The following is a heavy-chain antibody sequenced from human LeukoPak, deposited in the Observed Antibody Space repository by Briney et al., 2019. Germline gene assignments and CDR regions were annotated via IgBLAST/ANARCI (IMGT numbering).Heavy chain of an antibody. D-gene: IGHD6-19*01. Sequence: PSETLSLTCTVSGDSINNYYWSWIRQPAGRGLEWIGRIYTTGSTKYNPSLMSRVTMSLDTSKNQFSLKLSSVTAADTAVYYCARRPRRGSSGWYAWFDPWGQGTLVTVSS. V-gene: IGHV4-4*07. J-gene: IGHJ5*02. CDR1: GDSINNYY. CDR3: ARRPRRGSSGWYAWFDP. CDR2: IYTTGST.